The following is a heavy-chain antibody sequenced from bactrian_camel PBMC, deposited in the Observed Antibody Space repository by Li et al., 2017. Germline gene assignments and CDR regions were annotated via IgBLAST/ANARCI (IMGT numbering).Heavy chain of an antibody. CDR3: ATAGPGSWDRVDY. J-gene: IGHJ4*01. Sequence: HVQLVESGGGLVQPGGSLKLSCAASGFIFSSNFMTWVRLAPGKGLEWVAGIRADSTTIAPDSVQGRFTISRDVAKNTLYLQMNSLKIEDTGVYYCATAGPGSWDRVDYWGQGTQVTVS. V-gene: IGHV3S26*01. CDR1: GFIFSSNF. CDR2: IRADSTT. D-gene: IGHD2*01.